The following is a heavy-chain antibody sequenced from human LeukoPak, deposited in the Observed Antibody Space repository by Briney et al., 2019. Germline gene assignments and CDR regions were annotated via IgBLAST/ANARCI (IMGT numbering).Heavy chain of an antibody. J-gene: IGHJ4*02. Sequence: GGSLRLSCAASGFTFSSYAMHWVRQAPGKGLEGVAVISYDGSNKYYADSVKGRFTISRDNSKNTLYLQMNSLRAEDTAVYYCARSLFGFGESWDDYWGQGTLVTVSS. V-gene: IGHV3-30*04. CDR1: GFTFSSYA. CDR3: ARSLFGFGESWDDY. D-gene: IGHD3-10*01. CDR2: ISYDGSNK.